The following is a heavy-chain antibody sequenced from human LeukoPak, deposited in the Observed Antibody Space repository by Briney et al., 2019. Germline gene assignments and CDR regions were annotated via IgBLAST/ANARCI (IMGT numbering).Heavy chain of an antibody. CDR1: GFTFSSYA. CDR2: ISGSGGTT. CDR3: AKNAAAGYYSYCMDV. D-gene: IGHD6-13*01. V-gene: IGHV3-23*01. Sequence: GGSLRLSCAASGFTFSSYAMSWVRQAPGPGLEWVALISGSGGTTYYADSVKGRFTISRDNSKNTLYLQVNSLRADDAAVYYCAKNAAAGYYSYCMDVWGKGTTVTVSS. J-gene: IGHJ6*03.